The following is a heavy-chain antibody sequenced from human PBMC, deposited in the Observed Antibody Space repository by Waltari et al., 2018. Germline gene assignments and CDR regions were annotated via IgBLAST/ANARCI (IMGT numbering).Heavy chain of an antibody. CDR3: ARASNPLAVALAYY. J-gene: IGHJ4*02. Sequence: QVQLVQSGTELKKPGSSVKVSCKASGGTFSSYGFTWVRQAPGQGLEWMGRIIPIFGTTNYAQKFQGRLTISADKSTSTAYMELSSLRSDDTAVYYCARASNPLAVALAYYWGQGTLVTVSS. CDR1: GGTFSSYG. V-gene: IGHV1-69*08. D-gene: IGHD2-15*01. CDR2: IIPIFGTT.